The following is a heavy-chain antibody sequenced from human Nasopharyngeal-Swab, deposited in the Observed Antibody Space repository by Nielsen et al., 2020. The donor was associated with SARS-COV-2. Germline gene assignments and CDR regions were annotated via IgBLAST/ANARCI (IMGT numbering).Heavy chain of an antibody. CDR3: ARHRYSSSWSWYFDY. CDR2: IYYSGST. D-gene: IGHD6-13*01. J-gene: IGHJ4*02. CDR1: GGSISSSSYY. V-gene: IGHV4-39*01. Sequence: GSLRLSCTVSGGSISSSSYYWGWIRQPPGKGLEWIGSIYYSGSTYYNPSLKSRVTISVDTSKNQFSLKLSSVTAADTAVYYCARHRYSSSWSWYFDYWGQRTLVTVSS.